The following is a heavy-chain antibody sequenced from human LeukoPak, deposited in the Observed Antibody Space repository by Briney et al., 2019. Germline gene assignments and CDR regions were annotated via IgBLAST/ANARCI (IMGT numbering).Heavy chain of an antibody. CDR1: GFAFSSYA. J-gene: IGHJ4*02. V-gene: IGHV3-23*01. D-gene: IGHD3-10*01. CDR2: ISGSGGST. Sequence: GGSLRLSCAASGFAFSSYAMSWVRQAPGKGLEWVSAISGSGGSTYYADSVKGRFTISRDNSKNTLYLQMNSLRAEDTAVYYCAKSLWFGELRKPYYFDYWGQGTLVTVSS. CDR3: AKSLWFGELRKPYYFDY.